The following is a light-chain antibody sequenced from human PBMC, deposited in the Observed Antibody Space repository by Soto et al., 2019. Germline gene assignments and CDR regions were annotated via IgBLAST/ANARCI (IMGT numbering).Light chain of an antibody. Sequence: DIVMTQSPDSLAVSLGERATINCKSSQSVLYSSNNKNYLAWYQQKPGQPPKLLIYWASTRESGVPDRFSGSGSGTDFTLTISSLQAEDVAVYYCQQYYTTPRTFGQGTGVEIK. J-gene: IGKJ1*01. V-gene: IGKV4-1*01. CDR3: QQYYTTPRT. CDR1: QSVLYSSNNKNY. CDR2: WAS.